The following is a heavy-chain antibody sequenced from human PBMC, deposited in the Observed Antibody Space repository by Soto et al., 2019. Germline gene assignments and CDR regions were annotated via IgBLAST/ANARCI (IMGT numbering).Heavy chain of an antibody. J-gene: IGHJ5*02. CDR2: IIPIFGTA. CDR3: AITDSSGYSAWWSDP. V-gene: IGHV1-69*13. Sequence: AASVKVSCKASGGTFSSYAISWVRQAPGQGLEWMGGIIPIFGTANYAQKFQGRVTITADESTSTAYMELSSLRSEDTAVYYCAITDSSGYSAWWSDPWGQATLVTV. D-gene: IGHD3-22*01. CDR1: GGTFSSYA.